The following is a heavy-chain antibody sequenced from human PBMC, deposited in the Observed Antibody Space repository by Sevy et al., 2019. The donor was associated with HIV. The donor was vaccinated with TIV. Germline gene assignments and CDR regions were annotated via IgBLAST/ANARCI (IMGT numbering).Heavy chain of an antibody. V-gene: IGHV1-69*06. CDR3: ATTILITMIVIAETTAFDY. J-gene: IGHJ4*02. CDR1: GGTFSSYA. D-gene: IGHD3-22*01. Sequence: ASVKVSCKASGGTFSSYAISWVRQAPGQGLEWMGGIIPIFGTANYAQKFQGRVTITADKSTSTAYMELNSLRSEDTAVYYSATTILITMIVIAETTAFDYWGQGTLVTVSS. CDR2: IIPIFGTA.